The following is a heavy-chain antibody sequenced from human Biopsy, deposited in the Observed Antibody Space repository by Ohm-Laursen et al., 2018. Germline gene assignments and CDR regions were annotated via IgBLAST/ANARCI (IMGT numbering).Heavy chain of an antibody. Sequence: TLPLTCTVSGVSISVDGYYWAWIRQLPGKGLDWIGYIYHSGTTYYNPSLKSRLTMSVDTSKNEFSLRLRSVTAADTAVYFCATFRASWDTTQGGDYWGQGTLVTVSS. V-gene: IGHV4-31*03. D-gene: IGHD1-26*01. CDR3: ATFRASWDTTQGGDY. CDR2: IYHSGTT. J-gene: IGHJ4*02. CDR1: GVSISVDGYY.